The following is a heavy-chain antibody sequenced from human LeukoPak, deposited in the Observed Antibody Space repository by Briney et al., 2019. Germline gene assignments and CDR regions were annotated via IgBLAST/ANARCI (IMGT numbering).Heavy chain of an antibody. V-gene: IGHV4-39*01. Sequence: SETLSLTCTVSGASISSSSYFWGWIRQPPGKGLEWIGSIYSSGSTYYNPSLKSRVTISVDTSENQFFLRINSVTAADTAVYYCARGRGPYYFDYWGQGTLVTVSS. CDR2: IYSSGST. J-gene: IGHJ4*02. CDR1: GASISSSSYF. D-gene: IGHD1-26*01. CDR3: ARGRGPYYFDY.